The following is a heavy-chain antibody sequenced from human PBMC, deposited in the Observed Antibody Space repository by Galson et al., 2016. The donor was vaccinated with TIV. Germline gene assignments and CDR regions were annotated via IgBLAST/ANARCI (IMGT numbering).Heavy chain of an antibody. CDR2: IYSGGNT. D-gene: IGHD2-2*01. Sequence: SLRLSCAASGFSVSSNYMTWVHQAPGKGLECVSVIYSGGNTYYADSVKGRFTISRDNSKSSLYLQMNSLRAEDTAVYYCAKDGGPIVVVPAGAEFYYGMDLWGQGTTVTVSS. V-gene: IGHV3-53*01. CDR3: AKDGGPIVVVPAGAEFYYGMDL. J-gene: IGHJ6*02. CDR1: GFSVSSNY.